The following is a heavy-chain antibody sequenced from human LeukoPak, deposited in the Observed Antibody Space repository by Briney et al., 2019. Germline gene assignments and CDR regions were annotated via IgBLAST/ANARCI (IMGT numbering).Heavy chain of an antibody. CDR2: ISSSGSTI. D-gene: IGHD2-2*01. V-gene: IGHV3-11*01. CDR1: GFTFSDYY. Sequence: GGSLRLSCAASGFTFSDYYMSWIRQAPGKGLEWVSYISSSGSTIYYADSVKGRSTISRDNAKNSLYLQMNSLRAEDTAVYYCARDGIVVRNYYYYYMDVWGKGTTVTVSS. J-gene: IGHJ6*03. CDR3: ARDGIVVRNYYYYYMDV.